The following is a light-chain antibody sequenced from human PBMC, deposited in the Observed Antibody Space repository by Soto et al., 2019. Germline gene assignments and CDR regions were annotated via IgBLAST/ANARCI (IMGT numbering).Light chain of an antibody. CDR1: SSDVGGYNY. CDR3: SSYTSSSTDV. Sequence: QSALTQPASVSGSPGQSITISCTGTSSDVGGYNYVSWYQQHPGKAPKLMIYEVSNRPSGVSNRFSGSKSGNTASLTISGVQAEDEADCYCSSYTSSSTDVFGSGTKVTVL. J-gene: IGLJ1*01. V-gene: IGLV2-14*01. CDR2: EVS.